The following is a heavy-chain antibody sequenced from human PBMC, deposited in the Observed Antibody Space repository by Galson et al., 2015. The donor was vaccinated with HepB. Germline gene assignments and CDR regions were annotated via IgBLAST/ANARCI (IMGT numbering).Heavy chain of an antibody. CDR3: ARAGEYDYVWGTYHHVYL. V-gene: IGHV5-51*03. CDR1: GYNFTAYW. Sequence: QSGAEVKKPGESLKISCKGSGYNFTAYWIAWVRQMPGKGLEWMGIMYPGDSDTRYSQSFQGQVTISADKSISTAYLQWSSLKASDTAMYYRARAGEYDYVWGTYHHVYLWGQGSPVSGSS. CDR2: MYPGDSDT. D-gene: IGHD3-16*02. J-gene: IGHJ5*02.